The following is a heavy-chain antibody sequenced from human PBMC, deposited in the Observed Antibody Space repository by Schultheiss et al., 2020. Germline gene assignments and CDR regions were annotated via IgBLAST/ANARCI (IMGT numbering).Heavy chain of an antibody. CDR2: ISAYNGNT. CDR1: GYTFTSYG. Sequence: ASVTVSFKASGYTFTSYGISWVRQAPGQGLEWMGWISAYNGNTNYAQKLQGRVTMSTDTSTSTAYMDLRSLRSDDTAVYYCARVAEQHLDYYFDYWGQGTLVTVS. D-gene: IGHD6-13*01. J-gene: IGHJ4*02. CDR3: ARVAEQHLDYYFDY. V-gene: IGHV1-18*01.